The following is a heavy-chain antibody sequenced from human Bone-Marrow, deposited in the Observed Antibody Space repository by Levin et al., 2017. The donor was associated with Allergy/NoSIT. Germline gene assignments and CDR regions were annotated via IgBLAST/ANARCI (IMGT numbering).Heavy chain of an antibody. CDR2: IYYSGST. D-gene: IGHD3-3*01. J-gene: IGHJ6*02. CDR3: ARSGWSDFWSGYCYYIRPYYYYGMDV. Sequence: SQTLSLTCPVSGGSISSGGYYWSWIRQHPGKGLEWIGYIYYSGSTYYNPSLKSRVTISVDTSKNQFSLKLSSVTAADTAVYYCARSGWSDFWSGYCYYIRPYYYYGMDVWGQGTTVTVSS. V-gene: IGHV4-31*03. CDR1: GGSISSGGYY.